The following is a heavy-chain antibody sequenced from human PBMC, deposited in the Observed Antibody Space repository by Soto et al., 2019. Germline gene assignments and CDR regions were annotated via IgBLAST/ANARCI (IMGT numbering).Heavy chain of an antibody. CDR3: AKGPWPPYYHGSGSYYND. J-gene: IGHJ4*02. Sequence: GGSLRLSCAASGFPFSSYAMSWVRQAPGKGLEWVSAISGSGGSTYYADSVKGRFTIARDNSKNTLYLQMNSLRAEDTAVYYCAKGPWPPYYHGSGSYYNDWGQGTLVTVSS. CDR1: GFPFSSYA. CDR2: ISGSGGST. V-gene: IGHV3-23*01. D-gene: IGHD3-10*01.